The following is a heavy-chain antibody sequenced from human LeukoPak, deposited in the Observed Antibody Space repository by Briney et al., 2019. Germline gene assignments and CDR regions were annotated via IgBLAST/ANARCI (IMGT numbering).Heavy chain of an antibody. J-gene: IGHJ3*02. CDR1: GGTFSSYA. CDR3: ARDRGDSSGFGAFDI. CDR2: IIPIFGTA. V-gene: IGHV1-69*01. D-gene: IGHD3-22*01. Sequence: SVKVSCKASGGTFSSYAISWVRQAPGQGLEWMGGIIPIFGTANYAQKFQGRVTITADESTSTAYMELSSLRSEDTAVYYCARDRGDSSGFGAFDIWGQGTMVTVSS.